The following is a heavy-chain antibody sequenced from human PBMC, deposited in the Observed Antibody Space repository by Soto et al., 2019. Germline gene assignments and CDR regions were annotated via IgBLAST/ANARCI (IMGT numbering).Heavy chain of an antibody. J-gene: IGHJ6*02. CDR2: IYYSGST. Sequence: PSETLSLTCTVSGGSVSSGSYYWSWIRQPPGKGLEWIGYIYYSGSTNYNPSLRSRVTISVDTSKNQFSLKLSSVTAADTAVYYCASSGYSYGYGYYGMDVWGQGTTVTVSS. V-gene: IGHV4-61*01. D-gene: IGHD5-18*01. CDR3: ASSGYSYGYGYYGMDV. CDR1: GGSVSSGSYY.